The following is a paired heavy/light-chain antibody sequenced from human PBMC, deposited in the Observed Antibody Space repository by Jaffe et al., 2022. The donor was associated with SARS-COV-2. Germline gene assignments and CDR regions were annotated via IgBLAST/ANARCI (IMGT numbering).Light chain of an antibody. CDR2: LGS. CDR3: MQALQTRYT. J-gene: IGKJ2*01. V-gene: IGKV2-28*01. Sequence: DIVMTQSPLSLPVTPGEPASISCRSSQSLLHSNGYNYLDWYLQKPGQSPQLLIYLGSNRASGVPDRFSGSGSGTDFTLKISRVEAEDVGVYYCMQALQTRYTFGQGTKLEIK. CDR1: QSLLHSNGYNY.
Heavy chain of an antibody. CDR3: ARFYSDSTGYYLGPDY. CDR1: GYTFSNYA. Sequence: QVQLVQSGAEVKKPGASVKVSCKASGYTFSNYAITWVRQAPGQGLEWMGWISAYNGNTNYAQKLQGRVVMTTDTSTSTAYMEVRSLRPDDTAVYYCARFYSDSTGYYLGPDYWGQGTLVTVSS. V-gene: IGHV1-18*01. D-gene: IGHD3-22*01. CDR2: ISAYNGNT. J-gene: IGHJ4*02.